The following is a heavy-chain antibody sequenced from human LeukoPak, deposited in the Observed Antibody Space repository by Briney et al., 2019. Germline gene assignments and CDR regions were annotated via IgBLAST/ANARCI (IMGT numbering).Heavy chain of an antibody. J-gene: IGHJ4*02. V-gene: IGHV3-9*03. CDR1: GFIFDDYA. Sequence: GGSLRLSCVPSGFIFDDYAMHWVRQGPGKGLEWVSGISSNSGGIAYADSVKGRFTISRDNAKNSLYLQMNSLRAEDMAVYYCARVDSSGYLSGSPPALDYWGQGTLVTVSS. CDR2: ISSNSGGI. D-gene: IGHD3-22*01. CDR3: ARVDSSGYLSGSPPALDY.